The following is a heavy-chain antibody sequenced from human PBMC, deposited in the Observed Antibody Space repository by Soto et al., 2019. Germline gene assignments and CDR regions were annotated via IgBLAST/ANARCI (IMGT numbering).Heavy chain of an antibody. CDR2: INSDGSST. CDR3: ARGAAAGPFDY. D-gene: IGHD6-13*01. Sequence: EVQLVESGGGLVQPGGSLRLSCAASGFTFSSYWMHWVRQAPGKGLVWVSRINSDGSSTSYADSVKGRFTISRDNARNTLYLQRNSLRAEDRAVYYCARGAAAGPFDYWGQGTMVTVSS. J-gene: IGHJ4*02. V-gene: IGHV3-74*01. CDR1: GFTFSSYW.